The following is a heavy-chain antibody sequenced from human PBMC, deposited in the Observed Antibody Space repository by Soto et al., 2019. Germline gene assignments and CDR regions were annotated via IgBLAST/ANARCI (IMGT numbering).Heavy chain of an antibody. Sequence: GASVKVSCKASGYTFTSYDINWVRQATGQGLEWMGWMNPNSGNTGYAQKFQGRVTMTRNTSISTAYMELSSLRSEDTAVYYCARASIAAAAKLYYYYYYMDVWGKGTTVTAP. D-gene: IGHD6-13*01. CDR3: ARASIAAAAKLYYYYYYMDV. J-gene: IGHJ6*03. CDR2: MNPNSGNT. V-gene: IGHV1-8*01. CDR1: GYTFTSYD.